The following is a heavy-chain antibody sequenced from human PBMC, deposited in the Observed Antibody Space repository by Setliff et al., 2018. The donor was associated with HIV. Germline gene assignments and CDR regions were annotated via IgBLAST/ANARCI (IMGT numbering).Heavy chain of an antibody. CDR3: ARFGVAYGIDV. Sequence: GGSLRLSCAASGVIFNNLWMHWVRQVPGKGLVWISDINQDGSDANYAESVRGRFTISRDNAKNSLFLQMNSLRAEDTAVYYCARFGVAYGIDVWGQGTTVTVSS. CDR1: GVIFNNLW. D-gene: IGHD3-10*01. J-gene: IGHJ6*02. V-gene: IGHV3-74*01. CDR2: INQDGSDA.